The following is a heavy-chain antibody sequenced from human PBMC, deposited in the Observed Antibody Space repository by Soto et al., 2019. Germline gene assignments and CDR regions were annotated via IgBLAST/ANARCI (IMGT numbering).Heavy chain of an antibody. CDR2: INHSGST. CDR1: GGSFSGYY. CDR3: ARGRREDY. Sequence: SETLSLTCAVYGGSFSGYYWSWIRQPPGKGLEWIGEINHSGSTNYNPSLKSRVTISVDTSKNQFSLKLSSVTAADTAVYYCARGRREDYWGQGTLVTVSS. V-gene: IGHV4-34*01. J-gene: IGHJ4*02.